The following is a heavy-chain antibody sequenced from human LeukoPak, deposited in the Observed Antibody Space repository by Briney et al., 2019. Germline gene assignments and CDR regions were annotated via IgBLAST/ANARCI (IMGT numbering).Heavy chain of an antibody. D-gene: IGHD6-13*01. CDR1: GFTFSSYW. Sequence: GGSLRLSCAASGFTFSSYWMSWVRQAPGKGLEWVANIKQDGSEKYYVDSVKGRFTISRDNAKNSLYLQMNSLRAEYTAVYYCARKAALYYFDYWGQGTLVTVSS. V-gene: IGHV3-7*01. J-gene: IGHJ4*02. CDR3: ARKAALYYFDY. CDR2: IKQDGSEK.